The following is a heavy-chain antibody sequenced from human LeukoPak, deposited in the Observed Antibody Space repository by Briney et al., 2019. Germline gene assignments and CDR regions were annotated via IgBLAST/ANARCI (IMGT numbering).Heavy chain of an antibody. CDR2: ISWNSGSI. D-gene: IGHD3-3*01. V-gene: IGHV3-9*03. J-gene: IGHJ3*02. CDR3: AKGYTIIGVVIRGGTLDAFDI. Sequence: GRSLRLSCAASGFTFDDYAMHWVRQAPGKGLEWVSGISWNSGSIGYADSVKGRFTISRDIAKNSLYLQMNSLRAEDMALYYCAKGYTIIGVVIRGGTLDAFDIWGQGTMVTVSS. CDR1: GFTFDDYA.